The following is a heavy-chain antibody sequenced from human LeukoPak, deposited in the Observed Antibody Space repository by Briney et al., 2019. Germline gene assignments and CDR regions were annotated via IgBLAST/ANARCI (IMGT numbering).Heavy chain of an antibody. CDR2: IIPIFGTA. CDR1: GGTFSSYA. Sequence: GASVKVSCKASGGTFSSYAISWVRQAPGQGLERMGRIIPIFGTANYAQKFQGRVTITTDESTSTAYMELSSLRSEDTAVYYCARGYCSSTSCYAYHFDYWGQGTLVTVSS. D-gene: IGHD2-2*01. J-gene: IGHJ4*02. CDR3: ARGYCSSTSCYAYHFDY. V-gene: IGHV1-69*05.